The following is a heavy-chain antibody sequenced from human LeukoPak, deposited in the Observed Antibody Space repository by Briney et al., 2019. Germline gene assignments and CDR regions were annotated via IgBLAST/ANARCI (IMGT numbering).Heavy chain of an antibody. CDR2: IRGSRSGLGSGN. Sequence: GGSLRLSCAASGFVFSDFSMNWVRQAPGKGLEWVANIRGSRSGLGSGNYYAGSVKVRFTISRDDAKNSLYLQMSSLRAEDTAFYYCARDDNWGFDYWGQGALVTVSS. J-gene: IGHJ4*02. D-gene: IGHD7-27*01. V-gene: IGHV3-21*05. CDR1: GFVFSDFS. CDR3: ARDDNWGFDY.